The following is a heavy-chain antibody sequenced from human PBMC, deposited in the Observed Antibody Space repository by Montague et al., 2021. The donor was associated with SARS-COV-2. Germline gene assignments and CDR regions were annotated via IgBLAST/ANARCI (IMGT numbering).Heavy chain of an antibody. CDR1: GTSIRSGGYY. CDR2: IFHTGRA. CDR3: ARVRLFYYLDY. J-gene: IGHJ4*02. V-gene: IGHV4-31*03. Sequence: TLSLTCTVSGTSIRSGGYYWTWIRQHPGKGLEWIGYIFHTGRAYYNPSLETRVNISVDTSNNLFSLRLSSVTAADTAMYFCARVRLFYYLDYWSRGTLVTVSS. D-gene: IGHD2/OR15-2a*01.